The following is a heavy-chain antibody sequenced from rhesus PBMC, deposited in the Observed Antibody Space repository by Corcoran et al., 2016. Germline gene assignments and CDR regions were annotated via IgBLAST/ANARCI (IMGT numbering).Heavy chain of an antibody. CDR1: GYSISSGYY. J-gene: IGHJ4*01. CDR3: ARDRGGYSWREIDY. D-gene: IGHD1-1-1*01. V-gene: IGHV4S7*01. CDR2: IYGSRTSN. Sequence: QVQLQESGPGLVKPSETLSLTCAVSGYSISSGYYWGWIRQPPGTGLEWIGSIYGSRTSNKYNHPLKGLVNSSKNTSKNQFSLRLSAVTAADTAVYYWARDRGGYSWREIDYWGQGVLVTVSS.